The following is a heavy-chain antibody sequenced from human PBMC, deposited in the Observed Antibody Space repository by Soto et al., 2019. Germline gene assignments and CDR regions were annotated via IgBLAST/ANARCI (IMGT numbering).Heavy chain of an antibody. CDR2: VYNSGRT. D-gene: IGHD1-26*01. J-gene: IGHJ4*02. CDR1: NGSISSDY. Sequence: QVQLRESGPGLVQPSETLSLICTVSNGSISSDYWSWIRQPPGKGLEWIGYVYNSGRTNYNPSLKSRVAMSLDTSKNQLSLNLSSVTTADTAVYYCARLHGNYFESWGQGTLVTVSA. V-gene: IGHV4-59*01. CDR3: ARLHGNYFES.